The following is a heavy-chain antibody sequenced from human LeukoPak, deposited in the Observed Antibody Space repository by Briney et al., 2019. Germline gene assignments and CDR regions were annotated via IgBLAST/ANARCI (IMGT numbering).Heavy chain of an antibody. CDR3: AIDGLRYCSSTSCSKLNWFDP. CDR1: GYTFTGYY. D-gene: IGHD2-2*01. CDR2: ISPNSGGT. V-gene: IGHV1-2*02. J-gene: IGHJ5*02. Sequence: GASVKVSCKASGYTFTGYYMHWVRQAPGQGLEWMGWISPNSGGTNYAQKFQGRVTMTRDTSISTAYMEPSRLRSDDTAVYYCAIDGLRYCSSTSCSKLNWFDPWGQGTLVTVSS.